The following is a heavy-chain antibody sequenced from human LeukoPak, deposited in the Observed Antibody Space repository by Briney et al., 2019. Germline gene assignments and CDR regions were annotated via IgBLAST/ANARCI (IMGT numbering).Heavy chain of an antibody. Sequence: GASVKVSCKASGYTFTSYGISWVRHAPGPGLEWMGWTSAYNGNTNYAQKLQGRVTMTTDTSTSKDYMELRSLRFDDTAVYYSARESRDYGDSPIVDYWGQGTLVTVSS. J-gene: IGHJ4*02. CDR3: ARESRDYGDSPIVDY. CDR2: TSAYNGNT. D-gene: IGHD4-17*01. CDR1: GYTFTSYG. V-gene: IGHV1-18*01.